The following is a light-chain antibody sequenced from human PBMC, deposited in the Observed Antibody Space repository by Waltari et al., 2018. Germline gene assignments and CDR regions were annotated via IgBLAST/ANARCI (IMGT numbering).Light chain of an antibody. CDR2: AAS. CDR1: QGISNY. Sequence: DIQMTQSPSSLSASVGDSVTITCRASQGISNYLAWYQQKPGKVPKHRIYAASTLQSGVQSRFSGSGSGTNFTLTISSLQPEDVATYYCQKYNSALFGPGTKVDIK. J-gene: IGKJ3*01. V-gene: IGKV1-27*01. CDR3: QKYNSAL.